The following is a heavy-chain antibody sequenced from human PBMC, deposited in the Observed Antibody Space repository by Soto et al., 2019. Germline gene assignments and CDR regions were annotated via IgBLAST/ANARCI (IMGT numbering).Heavy chain of an antibody. CDR3: ARPQPSGYIYGFPF. D-gene: IGHD5-18*01. Sequence: LRLSCAASGFTFSDYYMNWFRQAPGKGLEWVSYISDTGSIIYYADSVKGRFTISRDNARNALYLQMNSLRDEDTAVYYCARPQPSGYIYGFPFWGQGTLVTVSS. CDR2: ISDTGSII. J-gene: IGHJ4*02. V-gene: IGHV3-11*01. CDR1: GFTFSDYY.